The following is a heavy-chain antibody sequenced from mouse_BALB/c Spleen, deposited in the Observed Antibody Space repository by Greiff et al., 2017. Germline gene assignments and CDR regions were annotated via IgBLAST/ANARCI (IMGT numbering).Heavy chain of an antibody. Sequence: QVQLQQSGPGLVAPSQSLSITCTVSGFSLTSYDISWIRQPPGKGLEWLGVIWTGGGTNYNSAFMSRLSISKDNSKSQVFLKMNSLQTDDTAIYYCVSGYRYDGLAYWGQGTLGTVSA. J-gene: IGHJ3*01. CDR3: VSGYRYDGLAY. V-gene: IGHV2-9-2*01. CDR1: GFSLTSYD. D-gene: IGHD2-14*01. CDR2: IWTGGGT.